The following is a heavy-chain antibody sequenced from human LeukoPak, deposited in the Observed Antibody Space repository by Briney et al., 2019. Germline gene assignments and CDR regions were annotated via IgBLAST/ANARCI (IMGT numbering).Heavy chain of an antibody. V-gene: IGHV4-31*03. CDR1: GGSISSGGYY. D-gene: IGHD6-6*01. CDR2: IYYSGST. CDR3: AREKIAARLGVIDY. Sequence: SQTLSLTCTVSGGSISSGGYYWSWIRQHPGKGLEWIGYIYYSGSTYYNPSLKSRVTISVDTSKNQFSLKLSSVTAADTAVYYCAREKIAARLGVIDYWGQGTLVTVSS. J-gene: IGHJ4*02.